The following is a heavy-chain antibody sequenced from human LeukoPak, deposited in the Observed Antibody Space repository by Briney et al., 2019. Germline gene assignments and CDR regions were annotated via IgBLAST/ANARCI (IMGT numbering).Heavy chain of an antibody. D-gene: IGHD6-13*01. CDR3: ARGGYSSSRNWFDP. V-gene: IGHV3-66*01. CDR2: IYSGGST. Sequence: PGGSLRLSCAASGFTVSSNYMSWVRQAPGKGLEWVSVIYSGGSTYYADSVKGRFTISRDNSKNTLYLQMNSLRAEDTAVYYCARGGYSSSRNWFDPWGQGTLVTVSS. J-gene: IGHJ5*02. CDR1: GFTVSSNY.